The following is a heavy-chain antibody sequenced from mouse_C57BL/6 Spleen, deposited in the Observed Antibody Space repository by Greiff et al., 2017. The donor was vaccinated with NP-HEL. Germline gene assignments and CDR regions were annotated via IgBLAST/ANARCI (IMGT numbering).Heavy chain of an antibody. J-gene: IGHJ3*01. CDR3: ARGLRRGFAY. D-gene: IGHD3-2*02. V-gene: IGHV1-18*01. CDR2: INPNNGGT. CDR1: GYTFTDYN. Sequence: VQLKQSGPELVKPGASVKIPCKASGYTFTDYNMDWVKQSHGKSLEWIGDINPNNGGTIYNQKFKGKATLTVDKSSSTAYMELRSLTSEDTAVYYCARGLRRGFAYWGQGTLVTVSA.